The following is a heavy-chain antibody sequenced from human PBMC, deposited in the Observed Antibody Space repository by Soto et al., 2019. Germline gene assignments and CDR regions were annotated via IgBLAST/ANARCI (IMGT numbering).Heavy chain of an antibody. CDR1: GGSISSGDYY. CDR2: IYYSGST. Sequence: SETLSLTCTVSGGSISSGDYYWSWIRQPPGKGLEWIGYIYYSGSTYYNPSLKSRVTISVDTSKNQFSLKLSSVTAADTAVYYCASSMVRGVIKEIDYWGQGTLVTVSS. V-gene: IGHV4-30-4*01. D-gene: IGHD3-10*01. CDR3: ASSMVRGVIKEIDY. J-gene: IGHJ4*02.